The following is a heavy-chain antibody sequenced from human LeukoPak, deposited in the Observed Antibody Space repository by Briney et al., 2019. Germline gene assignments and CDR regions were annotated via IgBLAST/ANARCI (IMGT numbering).Heavy chain of an antibody. Sequence: SETLSLTCAVYGGSFSGYYWSWIRQPPGKGLEWIGEINHSGSTNYNPSLKSRVTISVDTSKNQFSLKLSSVTAADTAVYYCARRSGSYYHYWGQGTLVTVSP. V-gene: IGHV4-34*01. J-gene: IGHJ4*02. CDR1: GGSFSGYY. D-gene: IGHD1-26*01. CDR3: ARRSGSYYHY. CDR2: INHSGST.